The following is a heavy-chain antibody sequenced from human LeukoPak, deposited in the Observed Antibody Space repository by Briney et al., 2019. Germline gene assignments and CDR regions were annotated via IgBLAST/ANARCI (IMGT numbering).Heavy chain of an antibody. V-gene: IGHV4-39*01. D-gene: IGHD2/OR15-2a*01. J-gene: IGHJ4*02. CDR2: IYYSGST. CDR1: GGSISSSSYY. Sequence: SETLSLTCTVSGGSISSSSYYWGWIRQPPGKGLEWIGSIYYSGSTYYNPSLKSRVTISVDTSKNQFSLKLSSVTAADTAVYYCARTKHEYPGVYFFDYWGQGALVTVSS. CDR3: ARTKHEYPGVYFFDY.